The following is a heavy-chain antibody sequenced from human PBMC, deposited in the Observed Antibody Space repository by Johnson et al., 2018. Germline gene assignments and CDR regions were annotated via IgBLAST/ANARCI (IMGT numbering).Heavy chain of an antibody. V-gene: IGHV4-34*01. CDR2: INHSGST. Sequence: QVQLQQWGAGLLKPSETLSLTCAVYGGSFSGYYWSWIRQPPGKGLEWIGEINHSGSTNYNPSLKSRVTISVDTSKNQFSLKLSSVTAADTAVYYCARESSEVVAATRDAFDIWGQGTMVTVSS. J-gene: IGHJ3*02. CDR1: GGSFSGYY. CDR3: ARESSEVVAATRDAFDI. D-gene: IGHD2-15*01.